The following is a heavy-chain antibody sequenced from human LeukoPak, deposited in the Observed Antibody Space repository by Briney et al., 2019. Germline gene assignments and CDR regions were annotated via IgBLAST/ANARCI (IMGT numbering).Heavy chain of an antibody. D-gene: IGHD3-22*01. CDR2: IYYSGST. V-gene: IGHV4-39*07. J-gene: IGHJ4*02. Sequence: SETLSLTCTVSGGSISSSSYYWGWIRQPPGKGLEWIGSIYYSGSTYYNPSLKSRVTISVDTSKNQFSLKLSSVTAADTAVYYCARGVSHMMIVINSGWVPTRFFDYWGQGSLVTVSS. CDR1: GGSISSSSYY. CDR3: ARGVSHMMIVINSGWVPTRFFDY.